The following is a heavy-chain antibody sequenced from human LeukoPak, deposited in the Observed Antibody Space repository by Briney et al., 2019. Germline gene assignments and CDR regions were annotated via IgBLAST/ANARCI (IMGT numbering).Heavy chain of an antibody. J-gene: IGHJ4*02. Sequence: PGGSLRLSCAASGFTVSSNYMSWVRQAPGKGLEWVSVIYSGGSTYYADSVKGRFTISRDNSKNTLYLQMNSLRAEDTAVYYCARLSDWSPFDYWGQGTLVTVSS. CDR3: ARLSDWSPFDY. CDR1: GFTVSSNY. D-gene: IGHD3-9*01. CDR2: IYSGGST. V-gene: IGHV3-53*05.